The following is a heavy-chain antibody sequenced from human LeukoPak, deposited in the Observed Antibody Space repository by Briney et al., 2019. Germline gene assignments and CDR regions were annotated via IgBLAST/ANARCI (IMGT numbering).Heavy chain of an antibody. Sequence: GGSLRLSCAASGFTVSSNYMSWVRQAPGKGLEWVSVIYSGGSTYYADSVKGRFTISRDNSKNTLYLQMNSLRAEDTAAYYCARDSTGLLGAFDIWGQGTMVTVSS. J-gene: IGHJ3*02. V-gene: IGHV3-53*01. CDR1: GFTVSSNY. CDR2: IYSGGST. CDR3: ARDSTGLLGAFDI. D-gene: IGHD3-22*01.